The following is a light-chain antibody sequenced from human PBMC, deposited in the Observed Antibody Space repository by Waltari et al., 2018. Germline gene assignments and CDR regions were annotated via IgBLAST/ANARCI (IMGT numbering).Light chain of an antibody. V-gene: IGLV3-21*04. Sequence: SYVLTQPPSMSVAPGKTARITCGGSNIGGKSVQWYQQKPGQAPVLVMHYNTDRPSGIPGRFSGSNYGNTATLTINRVEAGDEADYYCQVWGDDSGPYVIFGGGTKLTVL. CDR1: NIGGKS. CDR2: YNT. J-gene: IGLJ2*01. CDR3: QVWGDDSGPYVI.